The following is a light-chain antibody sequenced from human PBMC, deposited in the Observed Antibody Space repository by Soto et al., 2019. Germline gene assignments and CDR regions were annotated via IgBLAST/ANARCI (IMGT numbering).Light chain of an antibody. CDR2: EVS. J-gene: IGLJ2*01. V-gene: IGLV2-8*01. CDR3: SSYAGSNKV. CDR1: SSDVGAYNY. Sequence: QSVLTQPPSASGSPGQSVTISCTGTSSDVGAYNYVSWYQQHPGKAPKLMIYEVSKRPSGVPDRFSGSKSGNTASLTVSGFQAEDEADYYCSSYAGSNKVFGGGTKLTVL.